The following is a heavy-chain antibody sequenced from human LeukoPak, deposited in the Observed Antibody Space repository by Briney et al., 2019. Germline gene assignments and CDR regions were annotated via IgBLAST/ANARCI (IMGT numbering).Heavy chain of an antibody. Sequence: GGSLRLSCAASGFTFSSYSMNWVRQAPGKGLEWVSSISSSSSYIYYADSVKGRFTISRDNAKNSLYLQMNSLRAEDTAVYYCARDGAATDDVGPFDYWGQRTLVTVSS. J-gene: IGHJ4*02. CDR1: GFTFSSYS. CDR2: ISSSSSYI. CDR3: ARDGAATDDVGPFDY. V-gene: IGHV3-21*01. D-gene: IGHD1-26*01.